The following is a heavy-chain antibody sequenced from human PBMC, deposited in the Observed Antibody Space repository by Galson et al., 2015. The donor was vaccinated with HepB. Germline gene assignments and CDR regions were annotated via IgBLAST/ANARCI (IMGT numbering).Heavy chain of an antibody. CDR1: GFTFSSYG. CDR3: ARGSRGWIWFGEFLFDY. V-gene: IGHV3-33*08. D-gene: IGHD3-10*01. Sequence: SLRLSCAASGFTFSSYGMHWVRQAPGKGLEWVAVIWYDGSNKYYADSVKGRFTISRDNSKNTLYLQMNSLRAEDTAEYYCARGSRGWIWFGEFLFDYWGQGTLVTVSS. CDR2: IWYDGSNK. J-gene: IGHJ4*02.